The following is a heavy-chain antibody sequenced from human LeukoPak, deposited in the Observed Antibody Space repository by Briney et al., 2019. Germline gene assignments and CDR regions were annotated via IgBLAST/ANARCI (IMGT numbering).Heavy chain of an antibody. CDR2: IWYDGSNK. V-gene: IGHV3-33*06. CDR1: GFTFSSYG. D-gene: IGHD1-26*01. J-gene: IGHJ4*02. Sequence: GGSLRLSCAASGFTFSSYGMHWVRQAPGKGLEWVAVIWYDGSNKYYADSVKGRFTISRDNSKHTLYLQMKSLRAEDTAVYYCAKGRYSGSYCPYDYWGQGTLVTVSS. CDR3: AKGRYSGSYCPYDY.